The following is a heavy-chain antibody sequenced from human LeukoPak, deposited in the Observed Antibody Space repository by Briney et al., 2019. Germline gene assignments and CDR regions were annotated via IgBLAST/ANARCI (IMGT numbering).Heavy chain of an antibody. Sequence: GRSLRLSCAASGFTFSNYGMHWVRQAPGKGLEWVAVIWGDGSNKYYTDSVKGRFTISRDNAKNSLYLQMNSLRAEDTAVYYCARDPYDSSWGLCYFDYWGQGNLVTVSS. D-gene: IGHD3-22*01. J-gene: IGHJ4*02. CDR1: GFTFSNYG. CDR3: ARDPYDSSWGLCYFDY. CDR2: IWGDGSNK. V-gene: IGHV3-33*01.